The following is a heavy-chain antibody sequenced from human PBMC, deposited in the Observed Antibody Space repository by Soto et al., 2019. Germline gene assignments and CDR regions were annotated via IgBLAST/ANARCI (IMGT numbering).Heavy chain of an antibody. CDR1: GFPFNAYT. J-gene: IGHJ4*02. V-gene: IGHV3-43*01. CDR3: AKDSYDILTVQKRYFDS. CDR2: ISWDGGIT. D-gene: IGHD3-9*01. Sequence: GGSLRLSCAASGFPFNAYTMHWVRQAPGNSLEWVSLISWDGGITYYGDSVKGRFTVSRDNSDNSLYLQMTSLRSDDTAFYYCAKDSYDILTVQKRYFDSWGQGNLVTVS.